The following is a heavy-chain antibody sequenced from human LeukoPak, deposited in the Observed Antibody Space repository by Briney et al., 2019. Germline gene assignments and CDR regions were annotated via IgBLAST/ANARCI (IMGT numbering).Heavy chain of an antibody. CDR3: ARAPLYGGHADWFNP. J-gene: IGHJ5*02. D-gene: IGHD4-23*01. V-gene: IGHV4-31*03. CDR2: IYYSGST. Sequence: SETLSLTCTVSGGSISSGGDHWTWIRQHPGKGLEWIGFIYYSGSTFYNPSLKGRVTISVDTSKNQFSLKLTSVTAADTAVYYCARAPLYGGHADWFNPWGQGTLVTVSS. CDR1: GGSISSGGDH.